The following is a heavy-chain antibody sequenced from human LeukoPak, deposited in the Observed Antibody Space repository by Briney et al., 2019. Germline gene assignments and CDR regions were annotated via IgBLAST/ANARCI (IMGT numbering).Heavy chain of an antibody. J-gene: IGHJ6*03. D-gene: IGHD3-10*01. Sequence: GGSLRLSCAASGLTVNNNYMSWVRQAQGKGLGGSAVIYTGGKTYYADSVKGRFTISRDNSKNILYLQMHSLRAEDTAVYYCAREKRESYYYYYYYMDVWGKGTTVTVSS. CDR2: IYTGGKT. V-gene: IGHV3-53*01. CDR3: AREKRESYYYYYYYMDV. CDR1: GLTVNNNY.